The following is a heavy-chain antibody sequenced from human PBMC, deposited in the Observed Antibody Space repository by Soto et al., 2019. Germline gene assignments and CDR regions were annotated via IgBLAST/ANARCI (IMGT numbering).Heavy chain of an antibody. J-gene: IGHJ6*02. Sequence: EVQLLESGGGLVQPGGSLRLSCAASGFTFSSYAMSWVRQAPGKGLEWVSAISGSGGSTYYADSVKGRFTISRDNSKNALYLQMNGLRAEDTAVYYCAKAGGTYYDFWSGYADYYGMDVWGQGTTVTVSS. CDR2: ISGSGGST. D-gene: IGHD3-3*01. CDR3: AKAGGTYYDFWSGYADYYGMDV. V-gene: IGHV3-23*01. CDR1: GFTFSSYA.